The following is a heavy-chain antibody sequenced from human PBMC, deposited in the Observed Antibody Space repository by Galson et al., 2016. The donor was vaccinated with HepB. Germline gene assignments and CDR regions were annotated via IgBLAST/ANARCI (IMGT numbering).Heavy chain of an antibody. Sequence: ETLSLTCHVSNDSFTDYYWSWIRQPPGKGLEWIGEINHSGSTNYNPSLKSRVTISVDTSKNHFSLKLSSVTAADTAVYYCARGEPTAIAYWGQGTLVTVSS. V-gene: IGHV4-34*01. CDR3: ARGEPTAIAY. D-gene: IGHD2-2*01. CDR2: INHSGST. CDR1: NDSFTDYY. J-gene: IGHJ4*02.